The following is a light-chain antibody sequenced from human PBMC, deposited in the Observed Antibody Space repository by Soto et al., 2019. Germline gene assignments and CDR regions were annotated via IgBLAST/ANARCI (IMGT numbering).Light chain of an antibody. J-gene: IGKJ2*01. V-gene: IGKV3-20*01. CDR1: QSVISTY. Sequence: IVLTQSPGTLSLSPGERATLSCRASQSVISTYLAWYQQQPGQAPRLLLYGASNRATGIPDRFSGSGSGTDFTLTSIRLEPDDFAVYFCQQFGSSPTTFGQGTKLDIK. CDR2: GAS. CDR3: QQFGSSPTT.